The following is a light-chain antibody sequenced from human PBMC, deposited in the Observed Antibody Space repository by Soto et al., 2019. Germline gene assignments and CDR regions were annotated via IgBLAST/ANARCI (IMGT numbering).Light chain of an antibody. J-gene: IGLJ2*01. CDR1: SSDVGGYNY. Sequence: QSALTQPRSVSGSPGQSVTISCTGTSSDVGGYNYVSWYQQHPGKAPKLMIYEVSKRPSGAPDRFSGSKSGNTASLTISGLQTEDEADYHCCSYAGTYTVLFGGGTKVTVL. V-gene: IGLV2-11*01. CDR3: CSYAGTYTVL. CDR2: EVS.